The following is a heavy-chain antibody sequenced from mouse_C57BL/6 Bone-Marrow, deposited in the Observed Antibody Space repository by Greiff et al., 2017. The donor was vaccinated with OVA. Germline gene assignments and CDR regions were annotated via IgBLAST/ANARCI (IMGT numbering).Heavy chain of an antibody. D-gene: IGHD2-4*01. J-gene: IGHJ3*01. CDR1: GFTFSDFY. CDR3: ARDGNGLREFAY. Sequence: EVKLVESGGGLVQSGRSLRLSCATSGFTFSDFYMEWVRQAPGKGLEWIAASRNKANDYTTEYSASVKGRFIVSRDTSQSILYLQMNALRAEDTAIYYCARDGNGLREFAYWGQGTLVTVSA. V-gene: IGHV7-1*01. CDR2: SRNKANDYTT.